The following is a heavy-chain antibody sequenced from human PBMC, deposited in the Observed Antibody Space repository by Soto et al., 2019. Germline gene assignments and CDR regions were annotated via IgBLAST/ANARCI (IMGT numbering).Heavy chain of an antibody. CDR3: ARGLISGSHYSGGWYYFDS. D-gene: IGHD1-26*01. V-gene: IGHV4-39*01. CDR1: GDSISSSNYY. Sequence: SETLSLACTVSGDSISSSNYYWVWIRLPPGKGLEWIGSIYYSGSTYYNPSLNSRVTISVDTSKNQFSLELSSVTAADTAVYYCARGLISGSHYSGGWYYFDSWGQGTQDTVSS. CDR2: IYYSGST. J-gene: IGHJ4*02.